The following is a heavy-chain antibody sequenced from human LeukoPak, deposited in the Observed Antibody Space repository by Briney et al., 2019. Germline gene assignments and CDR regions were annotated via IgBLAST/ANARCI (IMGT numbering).Heavy chain of an antibody. CDR1: GGTFSSYA. CDR2: IIPIFGTA. D-gene: IGHD4-23*01. J-gene: IGHJ3*02. V-gene: IGHV1-69*13. CDR3: ASSPRWSDGFDI. Sequence: SVKVSCKASGGTFSSYAISWVRQAPGQGLEWMGGIIPIFGTANYVQKFQGRVTITADESTSTAYMELSSLRSEDTAMYYCASSPRWSDGFDIWGQGTMVTVSS.